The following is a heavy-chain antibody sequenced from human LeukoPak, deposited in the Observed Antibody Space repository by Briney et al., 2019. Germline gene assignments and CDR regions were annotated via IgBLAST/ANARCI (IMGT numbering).Heavy chain of an antibody. CDR2: ISSSSSYI. D-gene: IGHD3-9*01. V-gene: IGHV3-21*04. CDR1: GLTFSSHS. J-gene: IGHJ4*02. Sequence: GGSLRLSCEASGLTFSSHSMNWVRQAPGKGLEWVSSISSSSSYIYYADSVKGRFTISRDNSKNTLYLQMNSLRAEDTAVYYCAKGRVLRYFDWSYYFDYWGQGTLVTVSS. CDR3: AKGRVLRYFDWSYYFDY.